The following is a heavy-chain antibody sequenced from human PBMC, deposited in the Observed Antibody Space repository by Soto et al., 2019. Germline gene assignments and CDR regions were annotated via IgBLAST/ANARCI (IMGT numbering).Heavy chain of an antibody. J-gene: IGHJ4*02. CDR3: ANVHYCSGGSCYYLYYFDY. V-gene: IGHV3-23*01. D-gene: IGHD2-15*01. Sequence: PGGSLRLSCAASGFTFSSYAMSWVRQAPGKGLEWVSAISGSGGSTYYADSVKGRFTISRDNSKNTLYLQMNSLRAEDTAVYYCANVHYCSGGSCYYLYYFDYWGQGTLVTVSS. CDR2: ISGSGGST. CDR1: GFTFSSYA.